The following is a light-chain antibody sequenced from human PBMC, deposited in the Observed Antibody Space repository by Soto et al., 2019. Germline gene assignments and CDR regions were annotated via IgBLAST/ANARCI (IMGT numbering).Light chain of an antibody. Sequence: DSQMNQSPSSMSASVGDRVTITCQASQDISNYLNWYQQKPGKAPKLLIYDASNLETGVPSRFSGSGSGTDFTFTISSLQPEDIATYYCQQYDNLPFGGGTKVEIK. J-gene: IGKJ4*01. CDR1: QDISNY. V-gene: IGKV1-33*01. CDR3: QQYDNLP. CDR2: DAS.